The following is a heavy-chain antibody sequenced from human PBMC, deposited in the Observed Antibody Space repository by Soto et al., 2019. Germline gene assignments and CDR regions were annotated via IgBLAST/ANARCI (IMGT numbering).Heavy chain of an antibody. J-gene: IGHJ4*02. Sequence: QVQLVQSGAEVKKPGASVKVSCKASGYTFTSYGISWVRQAPGQGLEWMGWNSAYNGNTNYAQKLQGRVTMTTDTSTSTVYMEMRSLRSDDTAVSYCARGRGIYCSGRSCYSDYWGQGTLVTVSA. D-gene: IGHD2-15*01. V-gene: IGHV1-18*01. CDR2: NSAYNGNT. CDR1: GYTFTSYG. CDR3: ARGRGIYCSGRSCYSDY.